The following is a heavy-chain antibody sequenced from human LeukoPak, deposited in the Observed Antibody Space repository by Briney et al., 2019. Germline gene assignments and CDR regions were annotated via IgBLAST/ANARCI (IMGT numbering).Heavy chain of an antibody. D-gene: IGHD3-22*01. CDR3: ARDGRNYYDKSGYYSALAY. V-gene: IGHV3-30*04. Sequence: GRSLRLSCAASGFTFSSYAMHWVRQAPGRGLEWGAVISYDGRNKHHADSVKGRFTISRDNSKNTLYLQMNSLRADDTAVYYCARDGRNYYDKSGYYSALAYWGQGTLVTVSS. CDR2: ISYDGRNK. CDR1: GFTFSSYA. J-gene: IGHJ4*02.